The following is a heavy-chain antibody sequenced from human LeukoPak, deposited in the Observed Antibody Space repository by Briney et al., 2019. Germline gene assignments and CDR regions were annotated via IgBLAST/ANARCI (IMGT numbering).Heavy chain of an antibody. J-gene: IGHJ4*01. CDR2: IIPILGIA. D-gene: IGHD3-10*01. Sequence: ASVKVSCKASGGTFSSYAITWVRQAPGQGLEWMGRIIPILGIANYAQKFQGRVTITADKFTSTAYMELSSLRSEDTAVYYCARVKVRGVVTYYLDYWGHGTLVTVSS. CDR3: ARVKVRGVVTYYLDY. CDR1: GGTFSSYA. V-gene: IGHV1-69*04.